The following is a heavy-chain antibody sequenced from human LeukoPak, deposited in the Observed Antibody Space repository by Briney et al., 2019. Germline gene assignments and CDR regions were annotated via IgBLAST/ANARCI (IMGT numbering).Heavy chain of an antibody. Sequence: KPSETLSLTCTVSGGSISNYYWSWIRQPPGKGLEWIGYIYYSGSTNYNPSLKSRVTISVDTSKNQFSLKLSSVTAADTAVYYCARVQYSYGRSYWYFDLWGRGTLVTVSS. D-gene: IGHD5-18*01. CDR3: ARVQYSYGRSYWYFDL. J-gene: IGHJ2*01. CDR2: IYYSGST. V-gene: IGHV4-59*01. CDR1: GGSISNYY.